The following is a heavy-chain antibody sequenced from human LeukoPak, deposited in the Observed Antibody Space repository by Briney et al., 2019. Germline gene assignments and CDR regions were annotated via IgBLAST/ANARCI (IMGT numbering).Heavy chain of an antibody. Sequence: PGGSLRLSCAASGFTVSSNYMSWVRQAPGKGLEWVSVIYSGGSTYYADSVKGRFTISRDNSKNTLYLQMNSLRAEDTAVYYCARGYDYDAFDIWGQGTMVTVSS. J-gene: IGHJ3*02. CDR2: IYSGGST. V-gene: IGHV3-53*01. D-gene: IGHD3-16*01. CDR1: GFTVSSNY. CDR3: ARGYDYDAFDI.